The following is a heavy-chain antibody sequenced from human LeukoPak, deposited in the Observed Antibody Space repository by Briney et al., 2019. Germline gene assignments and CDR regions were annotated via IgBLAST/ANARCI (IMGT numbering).Heavy chain of an antibody. CDR1: GFTFSSYA. CDR3: ARGIQWLVFDY. V-gene: IGHV3-23*01. Sequence: GGSLRLSCAASGFTFSSYAMSWVRQAPGKGLEWVSAISGSGGSTYYADSVKGRFTISRDNSKNTLFLQMNSLRAEDTALYYCARGIQWLVFDYWGQGTLVTVSS. D-gene: IGHD6-19*01. CDR2: ISGSGGST. J-gene: IGHJ4*02.